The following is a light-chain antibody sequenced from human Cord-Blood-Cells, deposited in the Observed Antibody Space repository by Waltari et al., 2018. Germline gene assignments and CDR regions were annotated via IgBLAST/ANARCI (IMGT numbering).Light chain of an antibody. CDR2: DAS. Sequence: IVLTQSPATLSLSPGERATLSCRASQSVSRYLAWYQQKPGQAPRLLIYDASNRATGIPARFSGSGSGTDFTRTISSLEREDFAVYYCQQRSNWLTFGGGTKVEIK. V-gene: IGKV3-11*01. J-gene: IGKJ4*01. CDR1: QSVSRY. CDR3: QQRSNWLT.